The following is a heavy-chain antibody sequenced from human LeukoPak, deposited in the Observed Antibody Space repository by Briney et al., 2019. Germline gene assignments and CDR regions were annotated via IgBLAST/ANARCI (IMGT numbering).Heavy chain of an antibody. J-gene: IGHJ4*02. CDR2: ISGSGGST. D-gene: IGHD6-19*01. V-gene: IGHV3-23*01. CDR3: AKNSPGIAVAGLIDY. CDR1: GFTFSSYA. Sequence: AGGSLRLSCAASGFTFSSYAMSWVRQAPGKGLEWVSAISGSGGSTYYADSVKGRFTISRDNSKNTLYLQMNSLGAEDTAVYYCAKNSPGIAVAGLIDYWGQGTLVNVSS.